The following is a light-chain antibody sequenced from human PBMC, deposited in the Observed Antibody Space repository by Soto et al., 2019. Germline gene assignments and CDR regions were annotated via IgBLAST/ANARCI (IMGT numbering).Light chain of an antibody. Sequence: EIVLTQSPGTLSLSPGERVTLSCRASQIITKNYLAWYQQKAGQAPRLLIFGASNRAAGIPDRFSGSGSGTDFSLTISKLEPEDFAVYYCQQYNNWPPWTFGQGTKVEIK. V-gene: IGKV3-20*01. CDR2: GAS. J-gene: IGKJ1*01. CDR3: QQYNNWPPWT. CDR1: QIITKNY.